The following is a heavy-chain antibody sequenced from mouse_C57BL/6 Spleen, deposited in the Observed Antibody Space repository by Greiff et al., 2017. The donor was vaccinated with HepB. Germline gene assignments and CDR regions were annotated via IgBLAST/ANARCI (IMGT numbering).Heavy chain of an antibody. CDR3: AGGEGIYYDDEFAY. D-gene: IGHD2-4*01. CDR2: INPSNGGT. V-gene: IGHV1-53*01. CDR1: GYTFTSYW. Sequence: QVQLQQPGTELVKPGASVKLSCKASGYTFTSYWMHWVKQRPGQGLEWIGNINPSNGGTNYNEKFKSKATLTVDKSSSTAYMQLSSLTSEDSEVYYCAGGEGIYYDDEFAYWGQGTLVTVSA. J-gene: IGHJ3*01.